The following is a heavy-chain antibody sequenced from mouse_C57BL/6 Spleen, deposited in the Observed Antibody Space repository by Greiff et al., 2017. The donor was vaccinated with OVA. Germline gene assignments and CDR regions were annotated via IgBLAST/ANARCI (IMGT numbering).Heavy chain of an antibody. D-gene: IGHD1-1*01. V-gene: IGHV1-7*01. J-gene: IGHJ2*01. CDR2: INPSSGYT. Sequence: VQLQQSGAELAKPGASVKLSCKASGYTFTNYWMHWVKQRPGQGLEWIGYINPSSGYTRYNQKFKDKATLTADNSSSPAYMQRSSLTYEDSADYYGAITTVVGGTYFDYWGQGTTVTVSS. CDR3: AITTVVGGTYFDY. CDR1: GYTFTNYW.